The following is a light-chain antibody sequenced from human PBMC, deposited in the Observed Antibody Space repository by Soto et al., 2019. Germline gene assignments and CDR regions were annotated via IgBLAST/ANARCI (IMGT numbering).Light chain of an antibody. CDR1: QGISSY. J-gene: IGKJ5*01. CDR3: QQLNSYPTT. V-gene: IGKV1-9*01. CDR2: AAS. Sequence: DIQLTQSPSFLSASVGDRVTITCRASQGISSYLAWYQQKPGKAPKLLIYAASTLQSGVPSRFSGSGSVTEFTLTISSLQPEDFATYFCQQLNSYPTTFGQGTRLEIK.